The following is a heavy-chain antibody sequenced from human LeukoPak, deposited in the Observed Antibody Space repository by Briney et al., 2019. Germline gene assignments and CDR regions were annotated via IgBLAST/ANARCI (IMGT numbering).Heavy chain of an antibody. J-gene: IGHJ4*02. CDR1: GGSLSSYY. Sequence: PSETLPLTCTVSGGSLSSYYWSWIRQPPGKGLEWIGYIYYSGSTNYNPSLKSRVTISVDTSKNQFSLKLSSVTAADTAVYYCARDKGLWFGELSGAFDYWGQGTLVTVSS. V-gene: IGHV4-59*01. CDR3: ARDKGLWFGELSGAFDY. D-gene: IGHD3-10*01. CDR2: IYYSGST.